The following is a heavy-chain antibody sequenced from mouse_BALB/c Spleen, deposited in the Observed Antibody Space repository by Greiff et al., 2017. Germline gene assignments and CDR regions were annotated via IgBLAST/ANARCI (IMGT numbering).Heavy chain of an antibody. CDR2: INPSNGGT. D-gene: IGHD1-2*01. Sequence: VQLQQSGAELVRPGSSVKISCKASGYAFSSYWMNWVKQRPGQGLEWIAEINPSNGGTNFNEKFKGKATLTVDKSSSTAYMQLSSLTSEDSAVYYCTIYRIQNYGNEYDFDYWGQGTTLTVSS. CDR1: GYAFSSYW. CDR3: TIYRIQNYGNEYDFDY. J-gene: IGHJ2*01. V-gene: IGHV1S16*01.